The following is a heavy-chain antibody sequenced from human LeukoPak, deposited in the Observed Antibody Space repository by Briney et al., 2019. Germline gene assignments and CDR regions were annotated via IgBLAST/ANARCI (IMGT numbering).Heavy chain of an antibody. CDR2: ISYDGSNK. CDR3: ARENVDIVPAHYFDY. D-gene: IGHD5-12*01. CDR1: GFTFSSYA. V-gene: IGHV3-30*04. Sequence: QPGRSLRLSYAASGFTFSSYAMHWVRQAPGKGLEWVALISYDGSNKYYADSVKGRFTISRDNSKNTLYVQMNSLRAEDTAVYYCARENVDIVPAHYFDYWGQGTLVTVSS. J-gene: IGHJ4*02.